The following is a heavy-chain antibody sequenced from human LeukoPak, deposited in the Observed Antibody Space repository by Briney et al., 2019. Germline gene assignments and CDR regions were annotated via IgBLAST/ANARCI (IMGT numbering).Heavy chain of an antibody. D-gene: IGHD6-6*01. CDR3: ARAYSSSSPVIDY. J-gene: IGHJ4*02. V-gene: IGHV4-39*07. CDR1: GVSISSSNSY. Sequence: SETLSLTCTVSGVSISSSNSYWGWIRQPPGKGLEWIGSIYYSGSTYYNPSLKSRVTISVDTSKNQFSLKLSSVTAADTAVYYCARAYSSSSPVIDYWGQGTLVTVSS. CDR2: IYYSGST.